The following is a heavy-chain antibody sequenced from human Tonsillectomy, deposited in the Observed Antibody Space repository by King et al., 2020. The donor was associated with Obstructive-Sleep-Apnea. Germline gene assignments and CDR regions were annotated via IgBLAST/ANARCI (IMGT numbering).Heavy chain of an antibody. Sequence: VQLVESGGGLVQPGGSLRLSCAASGFTFSSYSMNWVRQAPGKGLEGVSYISSSSSTIYYADSVKGRFTISRDNAKNSLYLQMNSLRAEDTAVYYCARDPGIAAAGNGGYWGQGTLVTVSS. J-gene: IGHJ4*02. D-gene: IGHD6-13*01. CDR3: ARDPGIAAAGNGGY. V-gene: IGHV3-48*04. CDR2: ISSSSSTI. CDR1: GFTFSSYS.